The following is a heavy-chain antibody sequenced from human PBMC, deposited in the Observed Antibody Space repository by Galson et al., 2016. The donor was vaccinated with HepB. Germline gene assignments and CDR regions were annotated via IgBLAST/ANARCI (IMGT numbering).Heavy chain of an antibody. D-gene: IGHD2-8*01. V-gene: IGHV3-21*01. Sequence: SLRLSCAASGFIFSSYNMNWVRQSPGKGLEWVSSISGDSAYIYYADSLKGRVTISRDNAKNSVYLQLDTLRAEDTAVYHCAREGYCTHGVCYTNGDAFDMWGPGTQVIVSS. CDR3: AREGYCTHGVCYTNGDAFDM. CDR2: ISGDSAYI. J-gene: IGHJ3*02. CDR1: GFIFSSYN.